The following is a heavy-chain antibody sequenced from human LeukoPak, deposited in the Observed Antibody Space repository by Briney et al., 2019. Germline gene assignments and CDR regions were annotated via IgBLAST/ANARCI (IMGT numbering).Heavy chain of an antibody. Sequence: ASVKVSCKASGYTFTSYDINWVRQATGQGLEWMGWMNPNSGNTGYAQKFQGRVTMTRNTSISTAYMELSSLRSEDTAVYYCARGQADIVVVPRDYYMDVWGKGTTVTVSS. CDR1: GYTFTSYD. CDR2: MNPNSGNT. V-gene: IGHV1-8*01. CDR3: ARGQADIVVVPRDYYMDV. D-gene: IGHD2-2*01. J-gene: IGHJ6*03.